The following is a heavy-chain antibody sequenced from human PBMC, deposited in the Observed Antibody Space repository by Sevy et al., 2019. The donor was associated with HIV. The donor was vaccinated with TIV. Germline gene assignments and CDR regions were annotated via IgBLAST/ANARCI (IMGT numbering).Heavy chain of an antibody. D-gene: IGHD2-21*01. CDR1: GFPFNDHA. Sequence: GGSLRLSCAASGFPFNDHAMHWVRQVPGKGLEWVSGISWNSRNIGYADSVKGRFTISRDNGRDFVYLEMNSLRPGETAFYYCAKDINRGCDGVNCYSYYYYFYGLDVWGQGTTVTVSS. V-gene: IGHV3-9*01. J-gene: IGHJ6*02. CDR3: AKDINRGCDGVNCYSYYYYFYGLDV. CDR2: ISWNSRNI.